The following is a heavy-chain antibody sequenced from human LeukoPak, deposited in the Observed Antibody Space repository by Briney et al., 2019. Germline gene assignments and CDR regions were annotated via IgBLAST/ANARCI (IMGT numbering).Heavy chain of an antibody. CDR1: GFTFAIHA. D-gene: IGHD3-10*01. Sequence: GGSLRLSCAASGFTFAIHAMTWVRQAPGKGLEWVSAISGSGASTHYADSVKGQFTISRDNSKNTLFLQMDSLRAEDTAVYYCARSFNYYGSGSYGRGDDCWGQGALVTVSS. J-gene: IGHJ4*02. CDR2: ISGSGAST. V-gene: IGHV3-23*01. CDR3: ARSFNYYGSGSYGRGDDC.